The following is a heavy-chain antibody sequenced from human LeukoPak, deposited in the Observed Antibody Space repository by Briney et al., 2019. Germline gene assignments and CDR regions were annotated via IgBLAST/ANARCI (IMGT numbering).Heavy chain of an antibody. V-gene: IGHV4-59*01. J-gene: IGHJ4*02. CDR3: ARKRYYYDSSGYYYYFDY. Sequence: PSETLSLTCTVSGGSISSYYWSWIRQPPGKGLEWIGYIYYSGSTNYNPSLKSRVTISVDTSKNQFSLKLSSVTAADTAVHYCARKRYYYDSSGYYYYFDYWGQGTLVTVSS. CDR2: IYYSGST. CDR1: GGSISSYY. D-gene: IGHD3-22*01.